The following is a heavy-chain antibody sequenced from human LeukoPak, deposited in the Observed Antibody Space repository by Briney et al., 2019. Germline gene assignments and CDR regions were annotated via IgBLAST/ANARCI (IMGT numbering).Heavy chain of an antibody. V-gene: IGHV4-34*01. D-gene: IGHD3-22*01. J-gene: IGHJ4*02. CDR3: ARRGIVVVTYYFDY. CDR1: GGSFSGYY. CDR2: INHSGST. Sequence: PSETLSLTCAVYGGSFSGYYWSWICQPPGKGLEWIGEINHSGSTNYNPSLKSRVTISVDTSKNQFSLKLSSVTAADTAVYYCARRGIVVVTYYFDYWGQGTLVTVSS.